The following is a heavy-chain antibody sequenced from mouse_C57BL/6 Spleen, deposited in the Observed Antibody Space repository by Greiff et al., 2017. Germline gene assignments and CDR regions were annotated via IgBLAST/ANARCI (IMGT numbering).Heavy chain of an antibody. J-gene: IGHJ4*01. D-gene: IGHD2-1*01. Sequence: QVQLQQPGAELVKPGASVKLSCKASGYTFTSYWMHWVKQRPGQGLEWIGMIHPNSGSTNYNEKFKSKATLTVDKSSSTAYMQRSRLTSEDSAGYYCARSGYGNYPYYAMDYWGQGTSVTVSS. CDR1: GYTFTSYW. CDR3: ARSGYGNYPYYAMDY. CDR2: IHPNSGST. V-gene: IGHV1-64*01.